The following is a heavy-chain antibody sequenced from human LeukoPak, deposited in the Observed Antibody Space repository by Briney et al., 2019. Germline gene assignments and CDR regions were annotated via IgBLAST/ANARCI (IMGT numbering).Heavy chain of an antibody. D-gene: IGHD3-22*01. Sequence: GGPLRLPCAAPGFTLRSYGMHWVRQAQGKGRRGGDFIGQDGSNKYYADSVKGRFTISRDNSKNTLYLQMNSLRAEDTAVYYCAKDHYYDSSGPLAYFDYWGQGTLVTVSS. CDR1: GFTLRSYG. CDR3: AKDHYYDSSGPLAYFDY. J-gene: IGHJ4*02. CDR2: IGQDGSNK. V-gene: IGHV3-30*02.